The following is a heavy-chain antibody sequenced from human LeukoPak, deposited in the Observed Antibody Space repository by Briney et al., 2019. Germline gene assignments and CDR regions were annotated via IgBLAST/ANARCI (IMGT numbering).Heavy chain of an antibody. CDR2: ISSSSSYI. V-gene: IGHV3-21*01. J-gene: IGHJ3*02. CDR1: GFIFSSYS. D-gene: IGHD5-24*01. CDR3: ATVRDGYKSPFDI. Sequence: GGSLRLSCAASGFIFSSYSMNWVRQAPGKGLEWVSSISSSSSYIYYADSMKGRLTISRDNAKNSLYLQMNSLRAEDTAVYYCATVRDGYKSPFDIWGQGTMVTVSS.